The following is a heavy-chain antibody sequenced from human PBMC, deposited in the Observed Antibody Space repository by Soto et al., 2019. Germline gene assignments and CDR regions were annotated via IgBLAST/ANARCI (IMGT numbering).Heavy chain of an antibody. J-gene: IGHJ4*02. CDR1: GGSFSGYY. CDR2: TNHRGST. Sequence: SETLSLTCAVSGGSFSGYYWTWIRQSPGKGPEWIGATNHRGSTNYNPSLESRVSISVDTSKNQFSLRLSSVTAADTAVYYCAKAGDYDDHSFDRWGQGTLVTVSS. CDR3: AKAGDYDDHSFDR. V-gene: IGHV4-34*01. D-gene: IGHD4-17*01.